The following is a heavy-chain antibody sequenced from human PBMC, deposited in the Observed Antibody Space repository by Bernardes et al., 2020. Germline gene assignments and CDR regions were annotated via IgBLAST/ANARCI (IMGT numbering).Heavy chain of an antibody. CDR2: IYYSGST. J-gene: IGHJ5*02. D-gene: IGHD4-4*01. V-gene: IGHV4-59*01. CDR3: ARVNYSNYGRRHHWFDP. Sequence: SETLSLTCTVSGGSISSYYWSWIRQPPGKGLEWIGYIYYSGSTNYNPSLKSRVTISVDTSKNQFSLKLSSVTAADTAVYYCARVNYSNYGRRHHWFDPWGQGTLVTVSS. CDR1: GGSISSYY.